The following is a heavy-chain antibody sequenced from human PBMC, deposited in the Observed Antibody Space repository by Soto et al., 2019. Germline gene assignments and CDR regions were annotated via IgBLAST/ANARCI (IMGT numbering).Heavy chain of an antibody. CDR2: IGTAGDT. CDR1: GFTFSSYD. V-gene: IGHV3-13*01. CDR3: ARDGLHCSGGSCYRLDAFDI. Sequence: PGGSLRLSCAASGFTFSSYDMHWVRQATGKGLEWVSAIGTAGDTYYPGSVKGRFTISRENAKNSLYLQMNSLRAGDTAVYYCARDGLHCSGGSCYRLDAFDIWGQGTMVTVS. J-gene: IGHJ3*02. D-gene: IGHD2-15*01.